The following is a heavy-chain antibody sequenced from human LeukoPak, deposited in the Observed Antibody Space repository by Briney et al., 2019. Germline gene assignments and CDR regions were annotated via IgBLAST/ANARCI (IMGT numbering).Heavy chain of an antibody. CDR3: ARYGGSGYMDV. CDR2: ISSSGSTI. V-gene: IGHV3-11*04. Sequence: GGSLRLSCAASEFSVGSNYMTWVRQAPGKGLEWVSYISSSGSTISYADSVKARFTISRDNAKNSLFLQINSLRAEDTAEYYCARYGGSGYMDVWGKGTTVTVSS. CDR1: EFSVGSNY. J-gene: IGHJ6*03. D-gene: IGHD4-23*01.